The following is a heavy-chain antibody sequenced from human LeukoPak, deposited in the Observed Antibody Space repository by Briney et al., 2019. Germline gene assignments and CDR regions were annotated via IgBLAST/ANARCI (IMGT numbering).Heavy chain of an antibody. CDR2: IYYSGST. Sequence: SETLSLTCTVSGGFISSSSYYWGWIRQPPGKGLEWIGSIYYSGSTYYNPSLKSRVTISVDTSKNQFSLKLSSVTAADTAVYYCAGGGKAAAGTLQLNYFDYWGQGTLVTVSS. V-gene: IGHV4-39*07. CDR1: GGFISSSSYY. CDR3: AGGGKAAAGTLQLNYFDY. J-gene: IGHJ4*02. D-gene: IGHD6-13*01.